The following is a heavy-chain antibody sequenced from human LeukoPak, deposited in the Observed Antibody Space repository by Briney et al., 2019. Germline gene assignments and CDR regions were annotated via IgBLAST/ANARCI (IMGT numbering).Heavy chain of an antibody. CDR2: ISSSSSYI. V-gene: IGHV3-21*01. D-gene: IGHD6-13*01. J-gene: IGHJ5*02. CDR3: ARDLYYSSSWYPNWFDP. Sequence: GGSLRLSCAASGFTFSSYSMNWVRQAPGKGLEWVSSISSSSSYIYYADSVKGRFTISRDNAKNSLYLQMNSLRAEDTAVYYCARDLYYSSSWYPNWFDPWGQGTLVTVSS. CDR1: GFTFSSYS.